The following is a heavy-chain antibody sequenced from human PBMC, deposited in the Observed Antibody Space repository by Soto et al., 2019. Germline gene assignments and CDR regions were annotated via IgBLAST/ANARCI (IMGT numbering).Heavy chain of an antibody. Sequence: EVRLVESGGNLVKPGGSLRLSCTASGFTFSSYSISWVRQAPGKGLEWVASISGGSDYIYYADSVKGRFTISRDNAKNSLFLQMNSLRAEDTAVYYCANRRLTDGFIFGPYYSYYGLDVWGHGTTVTVSS. V-gene: IGHV3-21*02. D-gene: IGHD3-3*02. J-gene: IGHJ6*02. CDR1: GFTFSSYS. CDR3: ANRRLTDGFIFGPYYSYYGLDV. CDR2: ISGGSDYI.